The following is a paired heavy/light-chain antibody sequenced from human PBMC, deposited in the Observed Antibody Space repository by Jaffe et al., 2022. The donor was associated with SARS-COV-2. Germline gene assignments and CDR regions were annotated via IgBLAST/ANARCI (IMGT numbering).Heavy chain of an antibody. CDR1: GYTFTNSY. V-gene: IGHV1-46*01. D-gene: IGHD1-26*01. Sequence: QVQLVQSGAEVKKPGASVKVSCKASGYTFTNSYIHWVRQAPGQGLEWMGKINPSGGSTSYAQKFQGRVTMTRDTSTSTVYMELSSLRSKDTAVYYCARLPYSGRQEVDYWGQGTLVTVSS. J-gene: IGHJ4*02. CDR3: ARLPYSGRQEVDY. CDR2: INPSGGST.
Light chain of an antibody. CDR1: QGIRND. CDR3: LQHNSYPWT. J-gene: IGKJ1*01. Sequence: DIQMTQSPSSLSASVGDRVTITCRASQGIRNDLGWYQQKPGKAPKRLIYAASSLQSGVPSRFSGSGSGTEFTLTISSLQPEDFATYYCLQHNSYPWTFGQGTKVELK. CDR2: AAS. V-gene: IGKV1-17*01.